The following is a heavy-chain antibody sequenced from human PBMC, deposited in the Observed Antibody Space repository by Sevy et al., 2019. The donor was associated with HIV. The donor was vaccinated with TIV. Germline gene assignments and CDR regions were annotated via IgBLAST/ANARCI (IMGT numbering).Heavy chain of an antibody. Sequence: GGSLRLSCAASGFTFSDHYMEWVRQAPGKGLEWVGRIRNKADSYTTEYAASVKGRFTISRDDSKNSLYLLMNSLKTEDTAVYYCATHAGIAAAGRVFDYWGEGTLVTVSS. CDR1: GFTFSDHY. D-gene: IGHD6-13*01. CDR2: IRNKADSYTT. V-gene: IGHV3-72*01. CDR3: ATHAGIAAAGRVFDY. J-gene: IGHJ4*02.